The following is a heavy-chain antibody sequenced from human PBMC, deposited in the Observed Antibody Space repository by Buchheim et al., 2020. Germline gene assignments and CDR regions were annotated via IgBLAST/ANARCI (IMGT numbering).Heavy chain of an antibody. J-gene: IGHJ4*02. Sequence: QVQLQESGPGLVKPSETLSLTCTVSGGSISSSYYYWGWIRQPPGKGLEWIGSIHYSGNTYYNPSLTSRVTISVDTSKNQFSLNLNSVTAADTAVYYCASLWGEYYLDYWGQGSL. CDR2: IHYSGNT. D-gene: IGHD3-16*01. CDR1: GGSISSSYYY. V-gene: IGHV4-39*07. CDR3: ASLWGEYYLDY.